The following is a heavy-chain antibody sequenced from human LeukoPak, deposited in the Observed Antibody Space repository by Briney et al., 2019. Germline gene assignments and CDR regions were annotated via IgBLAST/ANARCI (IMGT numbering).Heavy chain of an antibody. D-gene: IGHD3-10*01. V-gene: IGHV3-7*01. J-gene: IGHJ6*03. CDR2: IKQDGSEK. CDR3: ARGQGGSYSYYYYMDV. Sequence: PGGSLRLSCAASGFTFSSYWMSWVRQAPGKGLEWVANIKQDGSEKYYVDSVKGRFTISRDNAKNSLYLQMNSLRAEDTAVYYCARGQGGSYSYYYYMDVWGKGTTVAISS. CDR1: GFTFSSYW.